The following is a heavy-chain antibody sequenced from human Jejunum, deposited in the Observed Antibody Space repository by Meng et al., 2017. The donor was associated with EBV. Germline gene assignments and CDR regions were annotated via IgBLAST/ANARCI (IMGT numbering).Heavy chain of an antibody. V-gene: IGHV2-5*02. Sequence: QITLKESGPTQVKPXXXXTXXCTFSGFSLTTYGMGVGWVRQPPGKALEWLALVYWDDDKRYSPSLKSRLTITKDTSKNQVVLTMTHMDPVDAATYYCVPSSISYGFWFDPWGQGTLFTVSS. J-gene: IGHJ5*02. D-gene: IGHD1-26*01. CDR3: VPSSISYGFWFDP. CDR2: VYWDDDK. CDR1: GFSLTTYGMG.